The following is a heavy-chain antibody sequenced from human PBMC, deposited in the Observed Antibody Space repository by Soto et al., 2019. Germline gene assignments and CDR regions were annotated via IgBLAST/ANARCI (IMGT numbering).Heavy chain of an antibody. Sequence: ASVKVSCKASGFTFTSSAGQWVRQARGQRLEWIGWIVVGSGNTNYAQKFQERVTITRDMSTSTAYMELSSLRSEDTAVYYCAAFDFWSGYPSPYPDYGGPGNVVTVSS. D-gene: IGHD3-3*01. CDR3: AAFDFWSGYPSPYPDY. CDR2: IVVGSGNT. J-gene: IGHJ4*02. CDR1: GFTFTSSA. V-gene: IGHV1-58*01.